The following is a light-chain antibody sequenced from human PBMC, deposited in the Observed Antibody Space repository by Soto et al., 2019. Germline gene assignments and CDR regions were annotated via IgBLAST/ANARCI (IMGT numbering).Light chain of an antibody. V-gene: IGLV2-8*01. CDR1: SSDVGGYNY. Sequence: QSALTQPASVSGSPGQSITISCTGTSSDVGGYNYVSWYQQHPGKAPKLMIYEVSKRPSGVPDRFSGSKSGNTAFLTVSGLQAEDEADYYCNSYAGSNNWVFGGGTKLTVL. CDR3: NSYAGSNNWV. J-gene: IGLJ3*02. CDR2: EVS.